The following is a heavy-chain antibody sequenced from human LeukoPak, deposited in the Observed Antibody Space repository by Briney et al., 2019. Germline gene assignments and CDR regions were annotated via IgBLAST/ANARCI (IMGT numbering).Heavy chain of an antibody. CDR3: ARGEMATAYSGSLDY. CDR1: GFTVSSNY. V-gene: IGHV3-53*01. Sequence: GGSLRLSCAASGFTVSSNYMSWVRQAPGKGLEWVSVIYSGGSTYYADSVKGRFTISRDNSKNTLYLQMNSLRAEDTAVYYCARGEMATAYSGSLDYWGQGTLVTVSS. CDR2: IYSGGST. D-gene: IGHD5-24*01. J-gene: IGHJ4*02.